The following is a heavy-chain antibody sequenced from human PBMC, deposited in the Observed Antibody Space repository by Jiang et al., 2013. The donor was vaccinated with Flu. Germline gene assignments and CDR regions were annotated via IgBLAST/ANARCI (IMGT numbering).Heavy chain of an antibody. CDR3: ARGGRSSWSLLFDF. J-gene: IGHJ4*02. CDR2: IYYSGIT. Sequence: ERIGYIYYSGITYYNPPFKSRVTMSVDTAKNQFSLNLTSVTAADTAVYFCARGGRSSWSLLFDFWGPGLLVTVAS. V-gene: IGHV4-59*09. D-gene: IGHD6-13*01.